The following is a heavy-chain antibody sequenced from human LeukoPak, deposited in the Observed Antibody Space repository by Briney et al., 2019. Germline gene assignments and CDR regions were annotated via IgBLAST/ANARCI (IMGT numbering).Heavy chain of an antibody. CDR1: GFTFSSYW. J-gene: IGHJ4*02. CDR2: IWYDGSNK. D-gene: IGHD1-26*01. CDR3: ARDSRSEGATQFDY. V-gene: IGHV3-33*08. Sequence: GGSLRLSCAASGFTFSSYWMSWVRQAPGKGLEWVAVIWYDGSNKYYADSVKGRFTISRDNSKNTYLQMNSLRAEDTAVYYCARDSRSEGATQFDYWGQGTLVTVSS.